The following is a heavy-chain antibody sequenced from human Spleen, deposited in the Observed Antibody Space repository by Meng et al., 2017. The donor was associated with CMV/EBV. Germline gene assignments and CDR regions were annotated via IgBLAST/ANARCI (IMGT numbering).Heavy chain of an antibody. CDR1: GFTVSGDX. Sequence: GESLKISXAASGFTVSGDXMSWVRQAPGKGLEWVSVIYTGGITYYADSVKGRFTISRDTSXNTVYLQMAXLRXEDTGVYYCARERMXNYLDYWGQGTLVTVS. D-gene: IGHD2-15*01. CDR2: IYTGGIT. CDR3: ARERMXNYLDY. J-gene: IGHJ4*02. V-gene: IGHV3-66*02.